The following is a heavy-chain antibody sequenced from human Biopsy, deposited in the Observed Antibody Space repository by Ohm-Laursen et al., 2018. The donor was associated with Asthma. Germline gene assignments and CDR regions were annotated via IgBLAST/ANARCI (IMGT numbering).Heavy chain of an antibody. D-gene: IGHD2-2*01. CDR2: LSFDGRST. J-gene: IGHJ3*02. CDR3: AKGEDLRRTAAAFDI. CDR1: GFTVSRDH. Sequence: SLRLSCSASGFTVSRDHMFWVRQAPGKGLEWMAFLSFDGRSTYYADFLKGRLSITRDNSRKTLFLHINSLSAEDTAVYYCAKGEDLRRTAAAFDIWGQGTMVTVSS. V-gene: IGHV3-30*18.